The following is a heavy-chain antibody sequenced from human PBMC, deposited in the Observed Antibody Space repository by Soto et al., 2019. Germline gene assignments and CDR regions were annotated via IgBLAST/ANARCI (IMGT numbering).Heavy chain of an antibody. V-gene: IGHV3-53*01. CDR2: IYSDGRT. D-gene: IGHD3-10*01. CDR3: AREVSAGFGEPWLDP. Sequence: GGSLRLSCAASGFSVSSNYMTWVRQAPGKGLEWVSIIYSDGRTNYADSVKGRFTISRDNSKNTVYLQMTSLSADDTAVYFCAREVSAGFGEPWLDPWGQGTLVTVSS. J-gene: IGHJ5*02. CDR1: GFSVSSNY.